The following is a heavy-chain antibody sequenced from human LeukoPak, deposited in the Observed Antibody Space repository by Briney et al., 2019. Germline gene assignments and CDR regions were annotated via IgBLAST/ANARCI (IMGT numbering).Heavy chain of an antibody. CDR3: ARRTFGGVIKY. V-gene: IGHV4-39*07. Sequence: KSSETLSLTCTVSGGSISSSSYYWGWIRQPPGKGLEWIGEINHSGSINYNPSLKSRVTISVDTSKDQFSLKLISVTAADTAVYYCARRTFGGVIKYWGQGTLVTVSS. CDR2: INHSGSI. D-gene: IGHD3-16*02. J-gene: IGHJ4*02. CDR1: GGSISSSSYY.